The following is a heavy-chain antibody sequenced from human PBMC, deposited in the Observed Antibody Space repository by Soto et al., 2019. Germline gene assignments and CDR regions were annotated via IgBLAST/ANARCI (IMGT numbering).Heavy chain of an antibody. D-gene: IGHD3-10*01. CDR3: AGMVRGYYYYGMDV. V-gene: IGHV4-39*01. CDR1: GGSISNGGYY. Sequence: SETLSLTCTVSGGSISNGGYYWNWIRQHPGKGLEGLEWIGEINRSGSTNYNPSLKSRVTISVDTSKNQFSLKLSSVTAADTAVYYCAGMVRGYYYYGMDVWGQGTTVTVSS. CDR2: INRSGST. J-gene: IGHJ6*02.